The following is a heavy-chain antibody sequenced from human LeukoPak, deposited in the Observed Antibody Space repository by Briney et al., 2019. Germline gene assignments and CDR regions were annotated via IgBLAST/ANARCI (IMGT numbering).Heavy chain of an antibody. D-gene: IGHD2-15*01. Sequence: PGGSLRLSCAASGFSVSSNYMSWVRQAPGKGLEWVSVISVGGDTYYADSVKGRFTLSRDNSKNTVYLQLNSLRAGDTAVYYCARDLYCSGGTCNQHWGQGTLVTISS. J-gene: IGHJ1*01. CDR2: ISVGGDT. CDR3: ARDLYCSGGTCNQH. V-gene: IGHV3-53*01. CDR1: GFSVSSNY.